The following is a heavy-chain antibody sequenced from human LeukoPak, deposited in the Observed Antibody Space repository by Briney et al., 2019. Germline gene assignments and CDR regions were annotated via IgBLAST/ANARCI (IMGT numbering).Heavy chain of an antibody. CDR3: AREAEGFWSGYNGYDAFDI. J-gene: IGHJ3*02. CDR1: GYTFTSYG. Sequence: GASVKVSCKASGYTFTSYGISWVRQAPGQGLEWMGWISAYNGNTNYAQKLQGRVTMTTDTSTSTAYMELRSLRSDDTAVYYCAREAEGFWSGYNGYDAFDIWGQGTMVTVSS. CDR2: ISAYNGNT. D-gene: IGHD3-3*01. V-gene: IGHV1-18*01.